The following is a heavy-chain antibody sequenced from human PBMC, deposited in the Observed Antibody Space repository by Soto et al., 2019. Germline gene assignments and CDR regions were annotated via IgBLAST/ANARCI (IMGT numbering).Heavy chain of an antibody. Sequence: GSGCRLYLYRIARMRQMQGKGLEWMGIIYPGDSHTIYSPSFQGQVTISADKSISTAYLHWSTLKASDTAMYYCARHEVPFNSGFYYGLDVWGQGTTVTVSS. CDR1: GCRLYLYR. D-gene: IGHD2-2*01. CDR3: ARHEVPFNSGFYYGLDV. V-gene: IGHV5-51*01. CDR2: IYPGDSHT. J-gene: IGHJ6*02.